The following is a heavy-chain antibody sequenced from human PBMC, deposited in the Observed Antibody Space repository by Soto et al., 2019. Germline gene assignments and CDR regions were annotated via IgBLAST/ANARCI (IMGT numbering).Heavy chain of an antibody. CDR1: GGTFSSYA. D-gene: IGHD4-17*01. V-gene: IGHV1-69*12. J-gene: IGHJ4*02. Sequence: QVQLVQSGAEVKKPGSSVKVSCKASGGTFSSYAISWVRQAPGQGLEWMGGIIPIFGTANYAQKFQGRVTITADESQSTAFMELSRLRSEDTAVYYCARDGGVYDYRRFDDWGQGTLVTVSS. CDR3: ARDGGVYDYRRFDD. CDR2: IIPIFGTA.